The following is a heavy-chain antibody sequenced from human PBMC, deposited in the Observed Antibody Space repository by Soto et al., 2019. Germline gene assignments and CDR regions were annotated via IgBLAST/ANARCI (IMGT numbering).Heavy chain of an antibody. D-gene: IGHD6-19*01. CDR2: ISGSGDST. Sequence: EVQLLESAGGLVQPGGSLRLSCAASGFTFSTYAMNWVRQATGKGLEWVSGISGSGDSTYYADSVKGRFTVSRDKSKITPYLPMNSLRAEDTAVFYCAKERSSGWRFDLWGQGTVVTVSS. CDR3: AKERSSGWRFDL. V-gene: IGHV3-23*01. CDR1: GFTFSTYA. J-gene: IGHJ4*02.